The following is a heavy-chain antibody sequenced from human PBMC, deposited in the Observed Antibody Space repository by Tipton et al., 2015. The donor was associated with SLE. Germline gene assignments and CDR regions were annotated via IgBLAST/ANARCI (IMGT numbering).Heavy chain of an antibody. D-gene: IGHD4-17*01. V-gene: IGHV3-7*01. Sequence: SLRLSCAASGFTFANYWMTWVRQAPGKGREWVANIKQDGIGKSYVDSLKGRFTVSRDNAKNTVYLQMNNLRAEDTAMYFCARHTYYGFEYRGQVTLVTISS. CDR3: ARHTYYGFEY. CDR2: IKQDGIGK. CDR1: GFTFANYW. J-gene: IGHJ4*02.